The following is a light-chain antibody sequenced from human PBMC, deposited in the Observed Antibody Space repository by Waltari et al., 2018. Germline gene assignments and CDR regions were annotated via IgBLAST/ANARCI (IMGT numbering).Light chain of an antibody. Sequence: EIVLKQSPGTLSLSPGERATPSCRASQSLSSTYLAWYQQKPGQAPRLLIYGASSRATGIPDRFSGSGSGTDFTLSISRLEPEDSAVYYCQQYGRSPYTFGQGTKLEIK. CDR3: QQYGRSPYT. V-gene: IGKV3-20*01. CDR1: QSLSSTY. J-gene: IGKJ2*01. CDR2: GAS.